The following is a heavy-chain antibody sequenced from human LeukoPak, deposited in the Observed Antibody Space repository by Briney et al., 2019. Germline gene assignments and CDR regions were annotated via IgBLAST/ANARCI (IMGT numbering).Heavy chain of an antibody. J-gene: IGHJ4*02. CDR2: IRYDGSNK. V-gene: IGHV3-33*01. Sequence: PGGSLRLSCAASGFTFSSYGMHWVRQAPGKGLEWVAVIRYDGSNKYYADSVKGRFTISRDNSKNTLYLQMNSLRAEDTAVYYCARDTRESSGYSYGYGDYWGQGTLVTVSS. D-gene: IGHD5-18*01. CDR3: ARDTRESSGYSYGYGDY. CDR1: GFTFSSYG.